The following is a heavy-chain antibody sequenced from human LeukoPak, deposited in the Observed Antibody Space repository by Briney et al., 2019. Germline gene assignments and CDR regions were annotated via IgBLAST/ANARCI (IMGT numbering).Heavy chain of an antibody. J-gene: IGHJ6*02. CDR2: ISYDGSNK. V-gene: IGHV3-30*18. Sequence: GGSLRLSCAASGFTFSSYGMHWVRQAPGKGLEWVAVISYDGSNKYYADSVKGRFTISRDNSKNTLYLQMNSLRAEDTAVYYCAKDLEGLYSRYYYYGMDVWGQGTTVTVSS. CDR1: GFTFSSYG. CDR3: AKDLEGLYSRYYYYGMDV. D-gene: IGHD2-21*01.